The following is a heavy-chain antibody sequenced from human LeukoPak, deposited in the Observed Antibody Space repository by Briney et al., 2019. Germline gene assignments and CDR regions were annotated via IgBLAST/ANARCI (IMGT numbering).Heavy chain of an antibody. CDR1: GYTFTSYA. Sequence: GASVKVSCKASGYTFTSYAMNWVRQAPGQGLEWMGWINTYNGNTNYAQKVQGRLTLTTDTSTSTAYMDLRSLRSDDTAVYFCARDRGYGRDGRGAFDIWGQGTMVTVSS. CDR2: INTYNGNT. CDR3: ARDRGYGRDGRGAFDI. V-gene: IGHV1-18*01. J-gene: IGHJ3*02. D-gene: IGHD5-24*01.